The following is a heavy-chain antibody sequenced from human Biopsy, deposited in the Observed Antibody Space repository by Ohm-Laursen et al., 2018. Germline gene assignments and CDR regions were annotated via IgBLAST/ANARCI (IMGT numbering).Heavy chain of an antibody. V-gene: IGHV3-53*01. CDR3: ARTIMVGGVILNYFDY. Sequence: SLRLSCAASGLSIGTNYMTWVRQAPGKGLDWVSIIFAGGGRTYYADSVKGRFTISRDISENTVSLQMNGLRAEDTAVYDCARTIMVGGVILNYFDYWGQGTLVTVSS. J-gene: IGHJ4*02. CDR1: GLSIGTNY. CDR2: IFAGGGRT. D-gene: IGHD3-10*01.